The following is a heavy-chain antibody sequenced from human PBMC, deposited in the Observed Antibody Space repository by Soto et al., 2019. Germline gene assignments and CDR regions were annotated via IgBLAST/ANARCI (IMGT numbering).Heavy chain of an antibody. CDR3: ARGYCSGGSCYTGWFDP. CDR1: GYTFTSYG. Sequence: QVQLVQSGAEVKKPGASVRVSCKASGYTFTSYGISWVRQAPGQVLEWTGWISGYNGNTNYAQKLRGRVTMTKDTSTSTANMELRSLRSDETAVYYCARGYCSGGSCYTGWFDPWGQGTLVTVSS. V-gene: IGHV1-18*01. CDR2: ISGYNGNT. D-gene: IGHD2-15*01. J-gene: IGHJ5*02.